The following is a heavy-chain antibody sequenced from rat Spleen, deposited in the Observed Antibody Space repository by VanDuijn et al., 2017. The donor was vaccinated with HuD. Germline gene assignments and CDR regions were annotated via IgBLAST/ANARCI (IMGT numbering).Heavy chain of an antibody. CDR3: ARHPSTTGLMDA. CDR2: ISYDGSST. J-gene: IGHJ4*01. CDR1: GFTFSDYN. Sequence: EVQLVESGGGLVQPGRSLKLSCAASGFTFSDYNMAWVRQAPKKGLEWVATISYDGSSTYYRDSVKGRFTISRDNAKSTLYLQMDSLRSEDTATYYCARHPSTTGLMDAWGQGASVTVSS. D-gene: IGHD1-11*01. V-gene: IGHV5-7*01.